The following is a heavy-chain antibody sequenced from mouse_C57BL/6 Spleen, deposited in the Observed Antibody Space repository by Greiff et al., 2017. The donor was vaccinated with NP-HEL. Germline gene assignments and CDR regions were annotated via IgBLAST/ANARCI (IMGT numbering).Heavy chain of an antibody. CDR1: GYTFTSYG. CDR2: IYPRSGNT. CDR3: ARNSYGSPFYYAMDY. Sequence: QVQLKQSGAELARPGASVKLSCKASGYTFTSYGISWVKQRTGQGLEWIGEIYPRSGNTYYNEKFKGKATLTADKSSSTAYMELRSLTSEDSAVYFCARNSYGSPFYYAMDYWGQGTSVTVSS. V-gene: IGHV1-81*01. J-gene: IGHJ4*01. D-gene: IGHD1-1*01.